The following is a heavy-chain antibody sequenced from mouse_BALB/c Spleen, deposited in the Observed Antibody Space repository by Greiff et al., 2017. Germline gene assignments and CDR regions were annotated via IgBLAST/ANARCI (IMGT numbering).Heavy chain of an antibody. CDR3: AYYRMDY. CDR1: GYTFTSYW. Sequence: LQQPGSELVRPGASVKLSCTASGYTFTSYWMHWVKQRPGQGLEWIGNIYPGSGSTNYDEKFKSKATLTVDTSSSTAYMQLSSLTSEDSAVYYCAYYRMDYWGQGTSVTVSA. D-gene: IGHD2-14*01. J-gene: IGHJ4*01. V-gene: IGHV1S22*01. CDR2: IYPGSGST.